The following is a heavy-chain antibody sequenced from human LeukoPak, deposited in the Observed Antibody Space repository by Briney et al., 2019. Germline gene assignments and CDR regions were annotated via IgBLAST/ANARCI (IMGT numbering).Heavy chain of an antibody. CDR2: VNGDGTST. J-gene: IGHJ4*02. CDR3: VRSCSSGSCYGYKDY. D-gene: IGHD2-2*01. Sequence: GGSLRLSCATSGFTFSSYWIHWVRQAPGKGLVWVSRVNGDGTSTSYADSVQGRFTISRDNAKNTLYLYMNSLRGDDTAIYFCVRSCSSGSCYGYKDYWGQGTLVTVSS. CDR1: GFTFSSYW. V-gene: IGHV3-74*01.